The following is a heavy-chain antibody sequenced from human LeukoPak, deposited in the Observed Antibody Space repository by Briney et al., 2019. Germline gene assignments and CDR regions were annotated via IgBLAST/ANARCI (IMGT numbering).Heavy chain of an antibody. V-gene: IGHV3-7*01. D-gene: IGHD5-12*01. Sequence: PGGSLRLSCAASGFTFSDYWMSGVRQAPGKGLEWVANINQDGSQKYSVDSVKGRFTISRDNAKNSVYLQMNSLRAEDTAVYYCASERGYSGYGDFDFWGQGTLVTVSS. CDR2: INQDGSQK. CDR1: GFTFSDYW. J-gene: IGHJ4*02. CDR3: ASERGYSGYGDFDF.